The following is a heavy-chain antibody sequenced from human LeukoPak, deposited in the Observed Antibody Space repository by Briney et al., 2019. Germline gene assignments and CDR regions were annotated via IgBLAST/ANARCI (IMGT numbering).Heavy chain of an antibody. CDR3: VKDFWLDQGDW. CDR2: IGYDGNNK. J-gene: IGHJ4*02. D-gene: IGHD2-21*02. Sequence: GGSLRLSCAASGFTVSSNYMSWVRQAPGKGLEWVTYIGYDGNNKHYGDSVKGRFTIARDSSKNTLYLDMSNLRSEDTAVYYCVKDFWLDQGDWGGQGTLVTVSS. V-gene: IGHV3-30*02. CDR1: GFTVSSNY.